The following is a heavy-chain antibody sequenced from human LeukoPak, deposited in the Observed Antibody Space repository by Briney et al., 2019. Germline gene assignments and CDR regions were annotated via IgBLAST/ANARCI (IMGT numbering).Heavy chain of an antibody. V-gene: IGHV3-30-3*01. Sequence: GGSLRLSCAASGFTFSSYAMHWVRQALGKGLEWVAVISYDGSNKYYADSVKGRFTISRDNSKNTLYLQMNSLRAEDTAVYYCARAGWEPSSIAARTAGLYFDYWGQGTLVTVSS. CDR2: ISYDGSNK. J-gene: IGHJ4*02. CDR3: ARAGWEPSSIAARTAGLYFDY. D-gene: IGHD6-6*01. CDR1: GFTFSSYA.